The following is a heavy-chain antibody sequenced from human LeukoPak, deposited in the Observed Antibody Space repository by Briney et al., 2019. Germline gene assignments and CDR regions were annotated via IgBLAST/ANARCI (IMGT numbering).Heavy chain of an antibody. D-gene: IGHD3-22*01. CDR3: ARVTTMIVAVME. CDR1: GGSISSSSYY. V-gene: IGHV4-39*07. Sequence: SETLSLTCTVSGGSISSSSYYWGWIRQPPGKGLEWIGSIYYSGSTYYNPSLKSRVTISVDTSKNQFSLKLSSVTAADTAVYYCARVTTMIVAVMEWGQGTLVTVSS. CDR2: IYYSGST. J-gene: IGHJ4*02.